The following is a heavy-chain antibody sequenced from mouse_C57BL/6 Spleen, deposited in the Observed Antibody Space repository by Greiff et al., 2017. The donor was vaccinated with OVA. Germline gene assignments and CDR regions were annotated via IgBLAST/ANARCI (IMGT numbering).Heavy chain of an antibody. V-gene: IGHV1-50*01. Sequence: VQLQQPGAELVKPGASVKLSCKASGYTFTSYWMQWVKQRPGQGLEWIGEIDPSDSYTNYNQKFKGKATLTVDTSSSTAYMQLSSLTSEDSAVYYCARPDGYYVLDYWGQGTTLTVSS. CDR3: ARPDGYYVLDY. CDR2: IDPSDSYT. D-gene: IGHD2-3*01. CDR1: GYTFTSYW. J-gene: IGHJ2*01.